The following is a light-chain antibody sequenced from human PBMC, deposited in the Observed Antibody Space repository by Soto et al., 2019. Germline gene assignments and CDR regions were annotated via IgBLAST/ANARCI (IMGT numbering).Light chain of an antibody. CDR3: QSYDSSLSGRGI. J-gene: IGLJ2*01. CDR1: SSNIGAGYD. Sequence: QSVLTQPPSVSGAPGQRVTISCTGSSSNIGAGYDVHWSQQLPGTAPKPLIYGXXXXXXXXXXXXXXSKSGTSASLAITGXXXXXXXXXXXQSYDSSLSGRGIFGGGTKVTVL. V-gene: IGLV1-40*01. CDR2: GXX.